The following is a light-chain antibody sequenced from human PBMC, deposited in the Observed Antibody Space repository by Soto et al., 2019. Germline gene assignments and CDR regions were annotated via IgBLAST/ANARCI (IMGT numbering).Light chain of an antibody. Sequence: IVMTQSPATLSVSPGERATLSCRASQSVSSNLAWYQQKPGQAPRLLIYGASTRATDIPARFSGSGSGTEFTLTISSLQSEDFAVYYCQQYNNRPPWTFGQGTKVEIK. V-gene: IGKV3-15*01. CDR3: QQYNNRPPWT. CDR1: QSVSSN. J-gene: IGKJ1*01. CDR2: GAS.